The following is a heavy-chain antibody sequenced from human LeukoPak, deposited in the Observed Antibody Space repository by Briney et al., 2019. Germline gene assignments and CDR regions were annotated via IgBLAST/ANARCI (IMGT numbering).Heavy chain of an antibody. CDR1: GFTFSSYS. V-gene: IGHV3-21*01. J-gene: IGHJ5*02. Sequence: GGSLRLSCAASGFTFSSYSMNWLRQAPGKGLEWVSSISSSSSYIYYADSVKGRFTISRDNAKNSLYLQMNSQRAEDTAVNYCARAATFDPWGQGTLVTVSS. CDR3: ARAATFDP. CDR2: ISSSSSYI.